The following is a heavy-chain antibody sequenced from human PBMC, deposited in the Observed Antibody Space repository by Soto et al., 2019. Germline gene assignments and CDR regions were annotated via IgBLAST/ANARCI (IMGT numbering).Heavy chain of an antibody. J-gene: IGHJ3*01. CDR2: IYSSGNA. CDR3: ARGDVFDL. Sequence: QVQLQESGPGLVKPSETVSLICTVSGDSISGYYWSWIRQPAGKGLDWIGRIYSSGNANYNPSLKSRVSMSVDMSKKQFYLKVTDVTAADTAMYYCARGDVFDLWGQGTKVTVSS. V-gene: IGHV4-4*07. CDR1: GDSISGYY.